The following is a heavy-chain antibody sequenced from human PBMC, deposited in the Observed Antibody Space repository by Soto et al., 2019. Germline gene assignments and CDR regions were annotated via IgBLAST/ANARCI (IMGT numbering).Heavy chain of an antibody. CDR3: ARGKSIMITFGGVLGAFDI. CDR1: GFTFSSYW. CDR2: INSDGSST. D-gene: IGHD3-16*01. Sequence: GGSLRLSCAASGFTFSSYWMHWVRQAPGKGLVWVSRINSDGSSTSYADSVKGRFTISRDNAKNTRYLQMTSLRAEDTAVYYCARGKSIMITFGGVLGAFDIWGQGTMVTVSS. J-gene: IGHJ3*02. V-gene: IGHV3-74*01.